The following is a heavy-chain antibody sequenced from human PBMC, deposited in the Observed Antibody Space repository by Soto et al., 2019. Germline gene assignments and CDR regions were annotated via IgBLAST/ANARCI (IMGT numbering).Heavy chain of an antibody. V-gene: IGHV4-4*07. CDR3: VRDGTKTLRDWFDP. D-gene: IGHD1-1*01. J-gene: IGHJ5*02. Sequence: SETLSLTCTVSGASISGFYWSWIRKSDGKGLEWIGRIYATGTTDYNPSLKSRVMMSVDTSKKQFSLKLRSVTAADTAVYYCVRDGTKTLRDWFDPWGQGISVTV. CDR2: IYATGTT. CDR1: GASISGFY.